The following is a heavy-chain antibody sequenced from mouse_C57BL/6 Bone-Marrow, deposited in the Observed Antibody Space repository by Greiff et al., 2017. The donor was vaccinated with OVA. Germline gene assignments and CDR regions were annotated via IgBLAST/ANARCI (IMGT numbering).Heavy chain of an antibody. Sequence: EVKLMESGGGLVKPGGSLKLSCAASGFTFSSYAMSWVRQTPEKRLEWVATISDGGSYTYYPDNVKGRFTISRDNAKNNLYLQMSHLKSEDTAMYYWAREGAYYSNYRYAMDYWGQGTSVTVSS. V-gene: IGHV5-4*01. CDR2: ISDGGSYT. CDR1: GFTFSSYA. J-gene: IGHJ4*01. D-gene: IGHD2-5*01. CDR3: AREGAYYSNYRYAMDY.